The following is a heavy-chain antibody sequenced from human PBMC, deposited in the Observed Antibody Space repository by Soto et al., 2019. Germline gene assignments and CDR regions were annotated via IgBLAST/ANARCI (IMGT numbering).Heavy chain of an antibody. J-gene: IGHJ4*02. Sequence: LRLSCAASGFTFSIYAMSWVRQVPGKGLEWVSTISGNGGTSYADFVRGRFTISRDNSKNTLYLQMNSLRVDDTAIYYCAKDAPGSGWLSDYWGQGTLVTVSS. D-gene: IGHD3-22*01. CDR1: GFTFSIYA. V-gene: IGHV3-23*01. CDR3: AKDAPGSGWLSDY. CDR2: ISGNGGT.